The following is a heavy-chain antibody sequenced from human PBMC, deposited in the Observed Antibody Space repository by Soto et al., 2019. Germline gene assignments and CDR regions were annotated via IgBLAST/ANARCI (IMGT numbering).Heavy chain of an antibody. D-gene: IGHD5-12*01. CDR2: ISWDGGST. J-gene: IGHJ6*02. Sequence: VGSLRLSCAASGFTCDDYTMHWVRQAPGKGLEWVSLISWDGGSTYYADSVKGRFTISRDNSKNSLYLQMNSLRTEDTALYYCAKDAGYSGLTTEGMDVWGQGTTVTVSS. CDR3: AKDAGYSGLTTEGMDV. V-gene: IGHV3-43*01. CDR1: GFTCDDYT.